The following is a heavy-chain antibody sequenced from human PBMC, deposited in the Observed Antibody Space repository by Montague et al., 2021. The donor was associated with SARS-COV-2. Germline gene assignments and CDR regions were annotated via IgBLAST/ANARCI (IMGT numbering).Heavy chain of an antibody. V-gene: IGHV2-70*01. CDR3: ARNRLSFFDF. CDR1: GFSLTTPGVS. J-gene: IGHJ4*02. D-gene: IGHD2/OR15-2a*01. CDR2: XXWXHDQ. Sequence: PALVKPTQTLTLTCSFSGFSLTTPGVSVGWIRQPPGRALEWLALXXWXHDQYYSRSLGTRLTISPGTSKSQVVLTLTNVDTVDTATYYCARNRLSFFDFWGQGTLVTVSS.